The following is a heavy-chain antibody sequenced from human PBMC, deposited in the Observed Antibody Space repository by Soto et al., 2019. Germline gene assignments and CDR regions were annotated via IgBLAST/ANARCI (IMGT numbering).Heavy chain of an antibody. J-gene: IGHJ6*02. CDR3: ARGSWRYYDSSGYYYYYGMDV. CDR1: RYSFTDYY. D-gene: IGHD3-22*01. V-gene: IGHV1-2*02. Sequence: ASVKVSCKASRYSFTDYYMHWVRQAPGQGLEWMGWINPNTGDTNYAQKFQGRVTMTRDTSITTAYMDLSRLRSDDTAVYYCARGSWRYYDSSGYYYYYGMDVWGQGTTVTVSS. CDR2: INPNTGDT.